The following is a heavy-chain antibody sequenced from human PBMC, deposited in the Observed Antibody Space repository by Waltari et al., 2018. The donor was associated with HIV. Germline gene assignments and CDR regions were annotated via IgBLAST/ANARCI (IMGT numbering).Heavy chain of an antibody. J-gene: IGHJ5*02. CDR2: ISSSGSFI. V-gene: IGHV3-21*02. CDR3: ARDSRGTSWSLNWFDP. Sequence: EVQLADSGGGLVKPGGSLRLSCAAPGFTSSDSRINWVRQSPGKGLEWVSSISSSGSFIYYADSVKGRFTISRDNAQNSMYLQMNNLRADDSAMYYCARDSRGTSWSLNWFDPWGQGTLVTVSS. CDR1: GFTSSDSR. D-gene: IGHD6-13*01.